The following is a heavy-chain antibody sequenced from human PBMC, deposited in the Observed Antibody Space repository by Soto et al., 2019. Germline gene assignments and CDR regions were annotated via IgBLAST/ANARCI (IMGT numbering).Heavy chain of an antibody. D-gene: IGHD3-10*01. V-gene: IGHV1-69*01. J-gene: IGHJ6*02. CDR2: IIPLFGTT. Sequence: QVQWFHPGVEVRRPGSSVKVSCRAPGAQLKNCVISWGRQAPGQGLEWMGGIIPLFGTTDFAQRFQGRLTITTDESTTTAYMELSRLRSEDTATYYCAAELGFGKLSVVWGQGTTVIVSS. CDR1: GAQLKNCV. CDR3: AAELGFGKLSVV.